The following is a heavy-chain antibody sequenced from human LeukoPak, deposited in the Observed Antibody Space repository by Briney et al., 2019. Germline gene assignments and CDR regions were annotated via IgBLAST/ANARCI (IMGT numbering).Heavy chain of an antibody. Sequence: GGSLRLSCAASGFTVSSNYMSWVRQAPGKGLEWDSVIYSGGSTYYADSVKGRFTISRDNSKNTLYLQMNSLRAEDTAVYYCARLMLWSGSYPHAVDYWGQGTLVTVSS. CDR1: GFTVSSNY. V-gene: IGHV3-66*02. CDR2: IYSGGST. D-gene: IGHD3-10*01. J-gene: IGHJ4*02. CDR3: ARLMLWSGSYPHAVDY.